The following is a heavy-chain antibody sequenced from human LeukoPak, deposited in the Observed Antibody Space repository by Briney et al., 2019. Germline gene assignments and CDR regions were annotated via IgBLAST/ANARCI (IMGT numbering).Heavy chain of an antibody. CDR2: ISGGAVST. CDR1: GFTFTSYG. Sequence: KAGGSLRLSCAASGFTFTSYGMSWVRQAPGKGLEWVSGISGGAVSTNYADSVKGRFTISRDNSKNTLYLQMNSLRAEDTAVYYCATDLRFWGQGTLVTVSS. J-gene: IGHJ4*02. CDR3: ATDLRF. V-gene: IGHV3-23*01. D-gene: IGHD3-3*01.